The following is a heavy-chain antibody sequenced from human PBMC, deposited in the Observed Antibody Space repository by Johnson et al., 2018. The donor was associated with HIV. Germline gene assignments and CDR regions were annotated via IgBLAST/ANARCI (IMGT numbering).Heavy chain of an antibody. Sequence: VQLVESGGGVVRPGGSLRLSCAASGFTFDDYGMSWVRQPPGTGLEWVSGINWNGGSAGYADSVKGRFTISRDNARNSLYLQMNSLSAEDTALYYSARAKTFCGSDCYSNAFDNWGQGTMVTVSS. CDR1: GFTFDDYG. J-gene: IGHJ3*02. D-gene: IGHD2-21*02. CDR2: INWNGGSA. CDR3: ARAKTFCGSDCYSNAFDN. V-gene: IGHV3-20*04.